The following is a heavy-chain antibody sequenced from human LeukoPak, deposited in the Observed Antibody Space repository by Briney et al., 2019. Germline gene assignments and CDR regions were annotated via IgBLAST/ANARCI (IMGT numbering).Heavy chain of an antibody. CDR1: GGSFSGYY. Sequence: PSETLSLTCAVYGGSFSGYYWSWIRQPPGKGLEWIGEINHGGSTNYNPSLKSRVTISVDTSKNQFSLKLSSVTAADTAVYYCARPLRGYCSGGSCQGFDYWGQGTLVTVSS. V-gene: IGHV4-34*01. CDR2: INHGGST. D-gene: IGHD2-15*01. J-gene: IGHJ4*02. CDR3: ARPLRGYCSGGSCQGFDY.